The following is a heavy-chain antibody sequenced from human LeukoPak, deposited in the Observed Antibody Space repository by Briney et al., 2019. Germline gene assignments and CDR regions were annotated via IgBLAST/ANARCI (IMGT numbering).Heavy chain of an antibody. V-gene: IGHV3-30-3*01. CDR3: ARAPSGSYYYYHMDV. J-gene: IGHJ6*02. CDR2: ISYDGNNK. D-gene: IGHD5-12*01. Sequence: PRGSLRLSCAASGFTFSYYTIHWVRQAPGKGLEWVAVISYDGNNKYYTDSVKGRFTISRDNSKNTLYLQMNSLRVEDTAVYYCARAPSGSYYYYHMDVWGQGTTVTVSS. CDR1: GFTFSYYT.